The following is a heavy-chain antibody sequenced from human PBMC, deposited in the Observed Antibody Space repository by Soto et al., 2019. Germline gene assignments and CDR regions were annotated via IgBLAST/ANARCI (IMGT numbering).Heavy chain of an antibody. CDR1: GYTVISYA. CDR2: INTGNGNT. J-gene: IGHJ6*02. V-gene: IGHV1-3*04. CDR3: ATAEGTVTTGWYGMDV. Sequence: QVQVMQSGAEVRKPGASVKISCLASGYTVISYALNWVRQAPGQRLEWMGRINTGNGNTDYSQRFQGRITITRDTSATTVYMELPSLTSEDTAVYYCATAEGTVTTGWYGMDVWGQGTTVTVSS. D-gene: IGHD4-17*01.